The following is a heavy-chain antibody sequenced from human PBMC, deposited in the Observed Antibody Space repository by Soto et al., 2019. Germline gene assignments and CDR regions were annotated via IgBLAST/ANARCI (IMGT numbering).Heavy chain of an antibody. CDR3: ARARPAANYYYYMDV. Sequence: PSETLSLTCTGSGGSISSYYWSWIRQPPGKGLEWIGYIYSSGSNNYTPSLKSRGTISVDTSKNQFSLKLSSVTAADTAVYYCARARPAANYYYYMDVWGKGTTVTVSS. J-gene: IGHJ6*03. D-gene: IGHD2-2*01. V-gene: IGHV4-59*01. CDR1: GGSISSYY. CDR2: IYSSGSN.